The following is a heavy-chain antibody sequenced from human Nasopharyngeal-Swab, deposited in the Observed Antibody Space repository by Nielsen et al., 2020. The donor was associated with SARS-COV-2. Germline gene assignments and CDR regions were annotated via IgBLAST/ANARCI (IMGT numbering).Heavy chain of an antibody. V-gene: IGHV3-43*02. CDR1: GLTSDDYV. Sequence: GESLKISCAASGLTSDDYVMHWVRQAPGKGPEWVSVISGDGDSTYYADSVKGRFTISRDNSKNSLYLQMNSLRTEDTALYYCAKDITEDFGDYPDAFDIWGQGTMVTVSS. CDR3: AKDITEDFGDYPDAFDI. D-gene: IGHD4-17*01. CDR2: ISGDGDST. J-gene: IGHJ3*02.